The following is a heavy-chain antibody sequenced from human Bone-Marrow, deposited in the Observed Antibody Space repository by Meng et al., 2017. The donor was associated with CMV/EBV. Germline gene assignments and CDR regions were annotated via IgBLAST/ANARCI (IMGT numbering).Heavy chain of an antibody. J-gene: IGHJ5*02. D-gene: IGHD6-6*01. CDR1: GGSVSSGSYY. CDR3: ARGKYSSSSEGVWCDP. V-gene: IGHV4-61*01. CDR2: IYYSGST. Sequence: SETLSLTCTVSGGSVSSGSYYWSWIRQPPGKGLEWIGYIYYSGSTNYNPSLKSRVTISVDTSKNQFSLKLSSVTAADTAVYYCARGKYSSSSEGVWCDPWGQGTLVTVAS.